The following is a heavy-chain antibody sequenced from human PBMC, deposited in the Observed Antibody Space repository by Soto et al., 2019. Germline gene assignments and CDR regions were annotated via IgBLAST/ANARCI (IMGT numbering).Heavy chain of an antibody. CDR1: GGTFTGNP. CDR2: IIPMFGTT. D-gene: IGHD6-6*01. CDR3: ARENSIASLSYYYGMEV. Sequence: SVKVSCKASGGTFTGNPISWVRQAPGRGLEWMGGIIPMFGTTNYAQKFQGRVTITADESTTTACMELNSLRSEDTAVYYCARENSIASLSYYYGMEVWGQGTTVTVSS. J-gene: IGHJ6*02. V-gene: IGHV1-69*13.